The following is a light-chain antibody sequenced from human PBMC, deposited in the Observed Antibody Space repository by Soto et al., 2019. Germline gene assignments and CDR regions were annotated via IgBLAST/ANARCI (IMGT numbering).Light chain of an antibody. V-gene: IGKV3-20*01. CDR1: QSVSSSY. CDR2: GAS. J-gene: IGKJ3*01. CDR3: QQYGGSFRV. Sequence: EIGLSLSPGTLSLSQGERATLSCRASQSVSSSYLAWYQQKPGQAPRLLIYGASSRATGIPDRFSGSGSGTDFTLTISRLEPEDFAVYYCQQYGGSFRVFGPRTKADIK.